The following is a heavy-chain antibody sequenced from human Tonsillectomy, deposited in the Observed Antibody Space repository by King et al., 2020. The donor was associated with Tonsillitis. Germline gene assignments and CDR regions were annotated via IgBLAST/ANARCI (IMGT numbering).Heavy chain of an antibody. CDR2: ISGIANYI. CDR3: AGGEDTGHEGAIDY. D-gene: IGHD1-1*01. J-gene: IGHJ4*01. V-gene: IGHV3-21*01. Sequence: VQLVESGGGLVKPGGSLRLSCAASGFTFRSYTLNWVRQAPGKGLEWVSSISGIANYIYYADPVKGRFTISRDNAKNSLYLQMNSLRAEDTAVYDCAGGEDTGHEGAIDYWGHGTLVTVSS. CDR1: GFTFRSYT.